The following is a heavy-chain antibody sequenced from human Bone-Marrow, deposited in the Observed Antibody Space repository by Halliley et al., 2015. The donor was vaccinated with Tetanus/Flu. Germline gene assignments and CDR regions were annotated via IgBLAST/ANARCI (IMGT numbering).Heavy chain of an antibody. Sequence: EGIGYIYHSGRTPYSPSLKSRVTISVDTSKNQISLNLSSVTAADAAVYFCARVTAPRLIDSWGQGTLVTVAS. CDR2: IYHSGRT. CDR3: ARVTAPRLIDS. J-gene: IGHJ4*02. D-gene: IGHD5-18*01. V-gene: IGHV4-59*01.